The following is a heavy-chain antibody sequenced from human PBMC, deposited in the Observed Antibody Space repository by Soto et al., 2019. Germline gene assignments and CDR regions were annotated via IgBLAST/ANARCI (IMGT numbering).Heavy chain of an antibody. CDR1: GNTFTSNG. V-gene: IGHV1-18*01. CDR3: SRDRNRKWFDP. CDR2: IIANNFAT. J-gene: IGHJ5*01. Sequence: ASVKVSCKASGNTFTSNGFSLVRQAPVQDLELIVWIIANNFATNYSQKFQDRFIITTYTSTITSYIELMILRSDDTAVYYCSRDRNRKWFDPWGQGALVTVSS.